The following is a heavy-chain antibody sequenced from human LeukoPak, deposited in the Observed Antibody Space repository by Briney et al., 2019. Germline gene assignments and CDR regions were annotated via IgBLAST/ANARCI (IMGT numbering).Heavy chain of an antibody. CDR3: AKASLYTVRGGFIAY. CDR2: ISGSGGST. Sequence: GGSLRLSCAASGFTFSYYAMSCVRQAPGKGLQWVSGISGSGGSTYYADSVKGRFTISRDDSKNMLDLEMNSLRAEDTAVYYCAKASLYTVRGGFIAYWGQGTLVTVSS. J-gene: IGHJ4*02. V-gene: IGHV3-23*01. CDR1: GFTFSYYA. D-gene: IGHD3-10*01.